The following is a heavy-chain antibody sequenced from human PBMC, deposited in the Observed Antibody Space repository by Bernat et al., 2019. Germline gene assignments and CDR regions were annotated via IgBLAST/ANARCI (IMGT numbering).Heavy chain of an antibody. Sequence: EVQLVESGGGLVKPGGSLRLSCAASGFTFSSYSMNWVRQTPGKGLEWVSSISSDGGDIPYADSVKGRFTNSRDNAKNSLYLQMSSLRAEDTAVYYCARWEVGTALGHAMDVWGQGTTVTVSS. J-gene: IGHJ6*02. CDR1: GFTFSSYS. D-gene: IGHD1-26*01. CDR2: ISSDGGDI. CDR3: ARWEVGTALGHAMDV. V-gene: IGHV3-21*04.